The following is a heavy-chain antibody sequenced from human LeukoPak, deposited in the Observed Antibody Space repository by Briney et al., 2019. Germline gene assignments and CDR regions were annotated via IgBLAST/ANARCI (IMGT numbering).Heavy chain of an antibody. V-gene: IGHV1-2*06. J-gene: IGHJ4*02. CDR2: INPNSGGT. Sequence: ASVKVSCKASGYTFTGYYMHWVRQAPGQGLEWMGRINPNSGGTNYAQKFQGRVTMTRDTSISTAYMELSRLRSDDTAVYYCARKPCGGDCYYYFDYWAREPWSPSPQ. CDR1: GYTFTGYY. CDR3: ARKPCGGDCYYYFDY. D-gene: IGHD2-21*02.